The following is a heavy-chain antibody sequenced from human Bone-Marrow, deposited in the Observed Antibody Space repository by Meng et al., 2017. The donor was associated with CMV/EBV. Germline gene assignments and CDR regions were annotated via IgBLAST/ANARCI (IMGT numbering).Heavy chain of an antibody. J-gene: IGHJ4*02. D-gene: IGHD3-3*01. CDR1: GFTVSSNY. Sequence: GGSLRLSCAASGFTVSSNYMSWVRQAPGKVLQRVSVIYSGGSTYYADSVKGRFTISRDNSKNTLYLQMNSLRAEDTAVYYCARGLSIGIFGVVSPYDYWGQGTLVTVSS. V-gene: IGHV3-66*02. CDR2: IYSGGST. CDR3: ARGLSIGIFGVVSPYDY.